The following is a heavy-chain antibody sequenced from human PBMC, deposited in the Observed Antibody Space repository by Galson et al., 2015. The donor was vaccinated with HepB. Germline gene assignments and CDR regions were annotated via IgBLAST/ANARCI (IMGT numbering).Heavy chain of an antibody. J-gene: IGHJ6*03. CDR3: ARAVGGEAYYYYMDV. CDR1: GYTFTSYG. Sequence: SVKVSCKASGYTFTSYGISWVRQAPGQGLEWMGWISAYNGDTNYAQKLQGRVTMTTDTSTSTAYMELRSLRSDDTAVYYCARAVGGEAYYYYMDVWGKGTTVTVSS. V-gene: IGHV1-18*01. CDR2: ISAYNGDT. D-gene: IGHD1-26*01.